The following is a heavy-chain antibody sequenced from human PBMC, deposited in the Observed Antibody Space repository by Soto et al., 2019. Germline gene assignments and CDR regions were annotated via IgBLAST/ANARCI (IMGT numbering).Heavy chain of an antibody. CDR1: GFTFSNAW. CDR2: IKSKTDGGTT. J-gene: IGHJ6*02. Sequence: GGSLRLSCAASGFTFSNAWMNWVRQAPGKGLEWVGRIKSKTDGGTTDYAAPVKGRFTISRDDSKNTLYLQMNSLKTEDTAVYYCTTEYSCSSTSCYAYYYYGMDVWGQGTTVTVSS. V-gene: IGHV3-15*07. CDR3: TTEYSCSSTSCYAYYYYGMDV. D-gene: IGHD2-2*01.